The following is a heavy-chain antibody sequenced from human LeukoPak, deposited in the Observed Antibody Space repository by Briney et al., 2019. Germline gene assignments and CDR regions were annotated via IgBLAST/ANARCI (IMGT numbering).Heavy chain of an antibody. CDR3: ARALPKIYDFRLGPFDY. V-gene: IGHV1-69*04. CDR2: IIPILGIA. D-gene: IGHD3-3*01. J-gene: IGHJ4*02. Sequence: ASVKVSCKASGGTFSSYAISWVRQAPGQGLEWMGRIIPILGIANYAQKFQGRVTTTADKSTSTAYMELSSLRSEDTAVYYCARALPKIYDFRLGPFDYWGQGTLVTVSS. CDR1: GGTFSSYA.